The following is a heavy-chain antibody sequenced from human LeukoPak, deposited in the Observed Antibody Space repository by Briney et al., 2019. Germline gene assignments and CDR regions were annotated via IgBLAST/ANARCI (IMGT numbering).Heavy chain of an antibody. V-gene: IGHV3-11*04. J-gene: IGHJ4*02. CDR1: GFTFSDYY. Sequence: PGGSLRLSCAASGFTFSDYYMSWIRQAPGKGLEWVSYISSSGSTIYYADSVKGRFTISRDNAKNSLYLQMNSLRAEDTAVYYCARDMVFGELLEFFDYWGQGTLVTVSS. CDR2: ISSSGSTI. D-gene: IGHD3-10*02. CDR3: ARDMVFGELLEFFDY.